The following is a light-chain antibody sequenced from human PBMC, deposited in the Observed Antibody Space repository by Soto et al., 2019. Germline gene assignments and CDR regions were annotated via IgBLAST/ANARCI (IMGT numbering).Light chain of an antibody. CDR3: HQYGSSPPYT. CDR2: GSS. Sequence: EVVLTQSPGTLSLSPGESATLSCRASQSVTNNYFAWYQQKPGQAPSLPIFGSSDRATGIPDRFRGSGSGTDFTLTISRLEPEDFAVYYCHQYGSSPPYTFGQGTKLEIK. V-gene: IGKV3-20*01. CDR1: QSVTNNY. J-gene: IGKJ2*01.